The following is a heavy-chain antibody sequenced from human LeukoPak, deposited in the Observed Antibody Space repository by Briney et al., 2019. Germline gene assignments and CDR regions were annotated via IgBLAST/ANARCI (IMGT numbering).Heavy chain of an antibody. V-gene: IGHV3-48*03. J-gene: IGHJ4*02. CDR1: GFTFSSYE. D-gene: IGHD3-16*02. CDR2: ISSSGSTI. CDR3: AGDSGMVITFGGVIAGGGAFDY. Sequence: GGSLRLSCAASGFTFSSYEMNWVRQAPGKGLEWVSYISSSGSTIYYADSVKGRFTISRDNAKNSLYLQMNSLRAEDTAVYYWAGDSGMVITFGGVIAGGGAFDYWGQGTLVTVSS.